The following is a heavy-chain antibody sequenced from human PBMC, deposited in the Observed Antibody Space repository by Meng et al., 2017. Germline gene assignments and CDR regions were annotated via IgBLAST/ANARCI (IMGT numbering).Heavy chain of an antibody. V-gene: IGHV4-39*07. CDR1: SLSGYY. D-gene: IGHD1-26*01. Sequence: SLSGYYMSWIRQAPGKGLEWIGSIYYSGSTYYNPSLKSRVTISVDTSKNQFSLKLSSVTAADTAVYYCARGNRYSGSYYYYGMDVWGQGTTVTVSS. J-gene: IGHJ6*02. CDR3: ARGNRYSGSYYYYGMDV. CDR2: IYYSGST.